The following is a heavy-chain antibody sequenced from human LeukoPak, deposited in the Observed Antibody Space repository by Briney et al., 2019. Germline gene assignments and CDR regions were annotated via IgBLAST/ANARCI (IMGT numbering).Heavy chain of an antibody. CDR2: INPNSGGT. V-gene: IGHV1-2*06. Sequence: GASVKVSCKASGYTFTSYYMHWVRQAPGQGLEWMGRINPNSGGTNYAQKFQGRVTMTRDTSISTAYMELSRLRSDDTAVYYCAIVGYCSSTSCYAVGDYYYYYYMDVWGKGTTVTVSS. CDR3: AIVGYCSSTSCYAVGDYYYYYYMDV. J-gene: IGHJ6*03. CDR1: GYTFTSYY. D-gene: IGHD2-2*01.